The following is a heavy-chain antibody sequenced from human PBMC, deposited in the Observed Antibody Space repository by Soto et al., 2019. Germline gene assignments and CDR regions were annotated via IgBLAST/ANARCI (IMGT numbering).Heavy chain of an antibody. J-gene: IGHJ4*02. Sequence: QVQLQESGPGLVKPSETLSLTCTVSDGSISDYYWGWIRQSPEKGLEYIAYSSYGGITNLNPALNSRVTISIDTSKNQFSLKVTSLTAADTAVYYCARARKAAYITGGFDSWGQGTLVPVSS. D-gene: IGHD3-3*01. CDR2: SSYGGIT. V-gene: IGHV4-59*01. CDR1: DGSISDYY. CDR3: ARARKAAYITGGFDS.